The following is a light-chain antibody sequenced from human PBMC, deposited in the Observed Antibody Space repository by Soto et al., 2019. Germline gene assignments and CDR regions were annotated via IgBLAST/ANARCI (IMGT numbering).Light chain of an antibody. CDR2: GAS. J-gene: IGKJ2*01. V-gene: IGKV3-15*01. CDR1: QSISSS. CDR3: QQYNNGPTYT. Sequence: EIVMTQSPATLSVSPGERATLSCRASQSISSSLAWYQQKPGQAPRLLIYGASTRATGIPARFSGSGSGTDFTLTISSLEPEDFAVYYCQQYNNGPTYTFGQGTKLEIK.